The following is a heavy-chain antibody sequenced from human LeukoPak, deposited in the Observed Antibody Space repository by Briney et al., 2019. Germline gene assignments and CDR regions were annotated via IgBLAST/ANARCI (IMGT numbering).Heavy chain of an antibody. D-gene: IGHD4-23*01. CDR2: IIPIFGTA. CDR3: ARNGDYGGELDY. V-gene: IGHV1-69*05. CDR1: GGTFSSYA. J-gene: IGHJ4*02. Sequence: SVKVSCKASGGTFSSYAISRVRQAPGQGLEWMGRIIPIFGTANYAQKFQGRVTITTDESTSTAYMELSSLRSEDTAVYYCARNGDYGGELDYWGQGTLVTVSS.